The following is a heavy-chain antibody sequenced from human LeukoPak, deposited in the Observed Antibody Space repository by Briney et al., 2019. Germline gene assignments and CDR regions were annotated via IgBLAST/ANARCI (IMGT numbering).Heavy chain of an antibody. V-gene: IGHV4-59*01. Sequence: SETLSLTCIVSGGSMNNYYWSWIRQPPGKGLEWIGNIYDSGSTNYNPSLKSRATMSVDTSKNQVSLKLRSVTAADTAVYYCARETSLPGYAGGLGFNYWGQGTLVTVSS. CDR2: IYDSGST. J-gene: IGHJ4*02. D-gene: IGHD6-19*01. CDR3: ARETSLPGYAGGLGFNY. CDR1: GGSMNNYY.